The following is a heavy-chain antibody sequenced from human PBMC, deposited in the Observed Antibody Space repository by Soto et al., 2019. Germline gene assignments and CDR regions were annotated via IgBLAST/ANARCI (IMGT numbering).Heavy chain of an antibody. CDR1: GECICRCRPY. V-gene: IGHV4-39*01. J-gene: IGHJ4*02. CDR2: IYYSGST. Sequence: LETRSLDCPVGGECICRCRPYQGRIRQPPGKGLEWIGSIYYSGSTYYNPSLKSRVTISVDTSKNQFSLKLSSVTAADTAVYYWATPLGYCSGGSCYLYYFDYWGQGTLVTVSS. D-gene: IGHD2-15*01. CDR3: ATPLGYCSGGSCYLYYFDY.